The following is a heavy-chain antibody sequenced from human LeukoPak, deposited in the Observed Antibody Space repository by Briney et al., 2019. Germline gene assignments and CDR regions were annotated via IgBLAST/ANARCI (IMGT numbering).Heavy chain of an antibody. D-gene: IGHD6-6*01. J-gene: IGHJ6*03. CDR1: GYTFTSYD. V-gene: IGHV1-8*01. Sequence: ASVKVSCKASGYTFTSYDINWVRQATGQGLEWMGWMNPNSGNTGYALKFQGRVTMTGNTSISTAYMELSSLRSEDTAVYYCARGVRTGIAARARPYYYMDVWGKGTTVTVSS. CDR3: ARGVRTGIAARARPYYYMDV. CDR2: MNPNSGNT.